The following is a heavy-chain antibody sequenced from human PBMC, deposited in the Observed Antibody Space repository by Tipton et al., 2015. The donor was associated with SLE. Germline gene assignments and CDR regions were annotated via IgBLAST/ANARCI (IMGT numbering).Heavy chain of an antibody. J-gene: IGHJ6*02. CDR1: GFTFSSYA. V-gene: IGHV3-23*03. D-gene: IGHD3-10*01. CDR2: IHGGGST. Sequence: SLRLSCAASGFTFSSYAMSWVRQAPGKGLEWVSVIHGGGSTYYADPVKGRFTISRDNSKNTLYLQMNSLRAEDTAVYYCAKSSTGGSGVYYYYGMDVWGRGTPVTVSS. CDR3: AKSSTGGSGVYYYYGMDV.